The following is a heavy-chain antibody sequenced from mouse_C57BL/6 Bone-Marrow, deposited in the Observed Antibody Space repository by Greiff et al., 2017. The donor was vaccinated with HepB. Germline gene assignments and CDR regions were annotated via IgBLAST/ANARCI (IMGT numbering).Heavy chain of an antibody. D-gene: IGHD1-1*01. CDR2: IYPGSGNT. J-gene: IGHJ3*01. CDR3: ARSNYYGRSYGFAY. Sequence: QVQLQQSGPELVKPGASVKISCKASGYSFTSYYIHWVKQRPGQGLEWIGWIYPGSGNTKYNEKFKGKATLTADTSYSTAYMQLSSLTHEDSAVYDGARSNYYGRSYGFAYWGQGTLVTVSA. CDR1: GYSFTSYY. V-gene: IGHV1-66*01.